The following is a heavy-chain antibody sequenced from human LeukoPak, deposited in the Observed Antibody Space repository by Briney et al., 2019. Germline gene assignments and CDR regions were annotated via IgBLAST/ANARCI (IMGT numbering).Heavy chain of an antibody. CDR3: AKDYRGSFTD. J-gene: IGHJ4*02. CDR1: GFTVSTYA. V-gene: IGHV3-23*01. CDR2: IDIGGGTT. D-gene: IGHD1-26*01. Sequence: GGSLRLSCAASGFTVSTYAMSWVRQAPGMGLQLVSAIDIGGGTTYSADSVKGRFTISRDNSKNTLYLQMDSLRAEDTAVYFCAKDYRGSFTDWGQGTLVTVSS.